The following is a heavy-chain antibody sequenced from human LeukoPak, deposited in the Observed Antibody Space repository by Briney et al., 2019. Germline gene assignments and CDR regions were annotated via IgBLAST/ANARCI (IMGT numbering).Heavy chain of an antibody. CDR1: GYTFTSYD. D-gene: IGHD3-16*02. J-gene: IGHJ5*02. CDR3: SRGRAYDSVWRRYRPNWFDP. V-gene: IGHV1-8*01. Sequence: ASVKVSCKASGYTFTSYDINWVRQATGQGLEWMGWMNPNSGNTGYAQKFQGRVTITRDTSISTAYMELSRLRSEDTDVYYFSRGRAYDSVWRRYRPNWFDPWGQGTLVTVSS. CDR2: MNPNSGNT.